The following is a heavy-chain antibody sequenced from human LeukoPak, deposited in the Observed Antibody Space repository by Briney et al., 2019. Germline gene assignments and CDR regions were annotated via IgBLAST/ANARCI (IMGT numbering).Heavy chain of an antibody. J-gene: IGHJ4*02. Sequence: GASVKVSCKASGYTFTGYDMHWVRPAPGQGLEWMGWINPNSGGTNYAQTFQGRVTMTRDTSISTAYMELSRLRSDDTAVYYCARWMATVTTPDYWGQGTLVTVSS. CDR1: GYTFTGYD. D-gene: IGHD4-11*01. CDR3: ARWMATVTTPDY. CDR2: INPNSGGT. V-gene: IGHV1-2*02.